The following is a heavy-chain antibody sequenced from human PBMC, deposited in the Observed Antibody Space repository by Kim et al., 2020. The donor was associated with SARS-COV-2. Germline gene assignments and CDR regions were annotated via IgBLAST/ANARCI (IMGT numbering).Heavy chain of an antibody. CDR3: AEDASSGYGWYFDL. D-gene: IGHD6-13*01. CDR1: GFSFSSYG. J-gene: IGHJ2*01. V-gene: IGHV3-30*18. Sequence: GGSLRLSCAASGFSFSSYGMNWVRQAPGKGLEWVAVISSDGSDIFYEDSVKGRFTISRDNSKNTLFLQMNSLRAEDTAVYYCAEDASSGYGWYFDLWGQGTLVTVSS. CDR2: ISSDGSDI.